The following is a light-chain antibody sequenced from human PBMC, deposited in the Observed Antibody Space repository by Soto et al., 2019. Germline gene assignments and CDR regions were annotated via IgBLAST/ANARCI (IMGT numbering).Light chain of an antibody. J-gene: IGKJ1*01. CDR2: DAS. CDR1: QSVSSS. V-gene: IGKV3-11*01. CDR3: QQRTKWRT. Sequence: EIVLTQSPATLSLSPGERATLSCRASQSVSSSLAWYQQKPGQAPRILIYDASNRATGIPARFSGSGSGTVFTLTISSLEPEDFAVYYYQQRTKWRTFGQGTKVDIK.